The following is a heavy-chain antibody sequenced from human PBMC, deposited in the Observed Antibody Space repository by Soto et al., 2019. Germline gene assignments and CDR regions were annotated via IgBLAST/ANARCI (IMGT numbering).Heavy chain of an antibody. CDR2: IYHSGST. D-gene: IGHD2-15*01. CDR1: GGSISSSNC. Sequence: PSETLSLTCAVSGGSISSSNCWSWVRQPPGKGLEWIGEIYHSGSTNYNPSLKSRVTISVDKSKNQFSLKLSSVTAADTAVYYCARDPGYCSGGSCLGFDYWGQGTLVTVSS. CDR3: ARDPGYCSGGSCLGFDY. V-gene: IGHV4-4*02. J-gene: IGHJ4*02.